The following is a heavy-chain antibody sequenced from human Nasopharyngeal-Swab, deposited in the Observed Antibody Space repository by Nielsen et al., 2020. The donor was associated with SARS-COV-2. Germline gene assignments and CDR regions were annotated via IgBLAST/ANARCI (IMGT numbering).Heavy chain of an antibody. J-gene: IGHJ3*02. CDR3: ARGRDCTNGVCYAGGTDAFDI. V-gene: IGHV1-46*01. CDR2: INPSGGST. D-gene: IGHD2-8*01. Sequence: WVRQAPGQGLEWMGIINPSGGSTSYAQKFQGRVTMTRDTSTSTVYMELSSLRSEDTAVYYCARGRDCTNGVCYAGGTDAFDIWDQGTMVTVSS.